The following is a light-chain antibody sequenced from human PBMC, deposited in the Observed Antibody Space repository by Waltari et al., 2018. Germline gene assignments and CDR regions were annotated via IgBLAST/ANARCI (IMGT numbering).Light chain of an antibody. J-gene: IGLJ2*01. CDR3: SSYAGSSKGV. CDR1: TSVVGTYKR. V-gene: IGLV2-23*02. CDR2: AIS. Sequence: QSALTQPASVSGSPGQSITISCPGTTSVVGTYKRVSWYQQHHGKAPKLMNYAISKRPPGVSDRVSGSKSRDMASLTFSVLQPEDEAEYFCSSYAGSSKGVFGGGTKVTVL.